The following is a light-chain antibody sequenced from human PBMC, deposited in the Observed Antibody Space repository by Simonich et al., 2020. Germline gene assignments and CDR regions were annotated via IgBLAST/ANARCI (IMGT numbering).Light chain of an antibody. CDR3: YSTDSSGNHRV. J-gene: IGLJ2*01. CDR2: EDS. V-gene: IGLV3-10*03. Sequence: SYELTQPPLVSVSPGQTARITCSGDALPKKYAYWYQQKSGQAPVLVIYEDSKRPSGIPERFSGSSSGKMATLTISGAQVEDEDDYYCYSTDSSGNHRVFGGGTKLTVL. CDR1: ALPKKY.